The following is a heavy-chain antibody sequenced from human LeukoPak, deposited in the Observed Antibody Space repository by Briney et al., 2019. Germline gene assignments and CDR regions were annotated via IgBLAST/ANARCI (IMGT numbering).Heavy chain of an antibody. Sequence: GGSLSLSCAASGFTVSSNYMIWVRQDPGTGREWASVIYSGGSTYYADSVQVRFTISTDNSKNTLYLQMNSLRAEDTGVYYSARDIGDACYISGQGTTVTASS. CDR2: IYSGGST. D-gene: IGHD1-26*01. J-gene: IGHJ3*02. CDR3: ARDIGDACYI. V-gene: IGHV3-53*01. CDR1: GFTVSSNY.